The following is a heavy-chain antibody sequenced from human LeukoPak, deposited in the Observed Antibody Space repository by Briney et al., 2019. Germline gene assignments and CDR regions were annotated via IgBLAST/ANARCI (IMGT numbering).Heavy chain of an antibody. CDR3: AKLPAAMRAFDY. CDR2: ISGSGGST. D-gene: IGHD2-2*01. J-gene: IGHJ4*02. V-gene: IGHV3-23*01. Sequence: PGGSLRLSCPASGFTFSSYAMSWVRQAPGKGLEWVSAISGSGGSTYYADSVKGRFTISRDNSKNTLYLQMNSLRAEDTAVYYCAKLPAAMRAFDYWGQGTLVTVSS. CDR1: GFTFSSYA.